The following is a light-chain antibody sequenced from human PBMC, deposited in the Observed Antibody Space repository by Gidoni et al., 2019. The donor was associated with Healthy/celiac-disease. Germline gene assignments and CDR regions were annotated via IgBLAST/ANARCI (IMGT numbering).Light chain of an antibody. CDR2: DES. J-gene: IGKJ3*01. CDR1: QDISNY. CDR3: QQYDNLPPHFT. V-gene: IGKV1-33*01. Sequence: DIQMTQSPSSLSASVGDRVTITCQARQDISNYLNWYQQKPGKAPKLLIYDESNLETGVPSRFSGSGSGTDFTFTISSLQTENIATYYCQQYDNLPPHFTFGPGTKVDIK.